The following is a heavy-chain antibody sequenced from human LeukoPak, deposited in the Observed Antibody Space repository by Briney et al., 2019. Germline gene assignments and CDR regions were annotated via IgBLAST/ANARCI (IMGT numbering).Heavy chain of an antibody. V-gene: IGHV3-30*04. CDR2: ISYDGSTK. Sequence: GGSLRLSCAASGFTFSRYAIHWVRQAPGKGLEWVAVISYDGSTKYNADSVKGRFTISRDNSKNTLYLQMNSLRPEDTAVYYCARGGYYDSSGYWGQGTLVTVSS. J-gene: IGHJ4*02. D-gene: IGHD3-22*01. CDR3: ARGGYYDSSGY. CDR1: GFTFSRYA.